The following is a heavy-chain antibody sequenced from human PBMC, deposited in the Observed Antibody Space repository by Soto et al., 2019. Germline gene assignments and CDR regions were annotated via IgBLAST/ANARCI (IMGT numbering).Heavy chain of an antibody. CDR1: GFPFNNYG. CDR2: VSKSDYT. J-gene: IGHJ4*02. D-gene: IGHD2-2*01. CDR3: AREDSIIIPAVSDF. Sequence: GWSLRLSCTVSGFPFNNYGINWVRQAPGKGLEWVPSVSKSDYTYYSDSVKGRFTISRDNAKNSVSLQMNTLRVEDTAVYYCAREDSIIIPAVSDFWGQGTLVTVSS. V-gene: IGHV3-21*01.